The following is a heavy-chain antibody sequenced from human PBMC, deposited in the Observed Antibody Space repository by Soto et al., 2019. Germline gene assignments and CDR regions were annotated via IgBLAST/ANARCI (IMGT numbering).Heavy chain of an antibody. J-gene: IGHJ5*02. CDR3: ASFGYCSNGVCYNLFAL. Sequence: PSETLSLTCVVSGGSISSTNWWTWVRQTPGKGLEWIGYIYYSGSTYYNPSLKSRVTISVDTSKNQFSLKLSSVTAADTAVYYCASFGYCSNGVCYNLFALWGQGTLVIVSS. CDR2: IYYSGST. V-gene: IGHV4-4*02. D-gene: IGHD2-8*01. CDR1: GGSISSTNW.